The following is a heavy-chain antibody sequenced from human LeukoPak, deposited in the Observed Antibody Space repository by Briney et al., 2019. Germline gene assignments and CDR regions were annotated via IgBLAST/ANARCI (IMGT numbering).Heavy chain of an antibody. J-gene: IGHJ4*02. CDR2: IGTAGDT. CDR1: GFTFSSYD. D-gene: IGHD6-19*01. V-gene: IGHV3-13*01. Sequence: GGSLRLSCAASGFTFSSYDMHWVRQATGKGLEWVSAIGTAGDTYYPGSVKGRFTISRENAKNSLYLQMNSLRAGDTAVYYCAKFDSYQAVAGREGRIFDYWGQGTLVTVSS. CDR3: AKFDSYQAVAGREGRIFDY.